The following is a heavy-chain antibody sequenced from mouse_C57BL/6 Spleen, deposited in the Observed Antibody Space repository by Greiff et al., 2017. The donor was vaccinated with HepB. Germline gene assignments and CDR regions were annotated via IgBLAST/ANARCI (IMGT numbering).Heavy chain of an antibody. Sequence: EVKPMESGGGLVKPGGSLKLSCAASGFTFSSYAMSWVRQTPEKRLEWVATISDGGSYTYYPDNVKGRFTISRDNAKNNLYLQMSHLKSEDTAMYYCARDQRDFGGYFDVWGTGTTVTVSS. CDR3: ARDQRDFGGYFDV. CDR2: ISDGGSYT. D-gene: IGHD3-3*01. CDR1: GFTFSSYA. J-gene: IGHJ1*03. V-gene: IGHV5-4*01.